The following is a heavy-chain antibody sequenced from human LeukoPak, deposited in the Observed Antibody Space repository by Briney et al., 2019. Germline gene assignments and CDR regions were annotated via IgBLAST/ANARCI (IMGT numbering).Heavy chain of an antibody. CDR1: GFIVSSNY. CDR2: IIGSGGST. CDR3: AAQITMVRGVIGYYFDY. J-gene: IGHJ4*02. Sequence: GGSLRLSCAASGFIVSSNYMTWVRQAPGGGLEWVSAIIGSGGSTYYADSVKGRFTISRDNSKNTLYLQMNSLRAEDTAVYYCAAQITMVRGVIGYYFDYWGQGTLVTVSS. D-gene: IGHD3-10*01. V-gene: IGHV3-23*01.